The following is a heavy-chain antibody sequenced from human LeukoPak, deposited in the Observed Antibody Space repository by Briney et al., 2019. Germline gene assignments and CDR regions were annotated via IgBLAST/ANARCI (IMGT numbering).Heavy chain of an antibody. J-gene: IGHJ4*02. CDR2: ISWNSGSI. D-gene: IGHD6-19*01. CDR1: GFTFDDYA. V-gene: IGHV3-9*03. Sequence: GGSLRLSCAASGFTFDDYAMHWVRQAPGKGLEWVSGISWNSGSIGYADSVKGRFTISRDNAKNSLYLQMHSLRAEDMALYYCAKGGQAVAGTWFDYWGKGTLVTVSS. CDR3: AKGGQAVAGTWFDY.